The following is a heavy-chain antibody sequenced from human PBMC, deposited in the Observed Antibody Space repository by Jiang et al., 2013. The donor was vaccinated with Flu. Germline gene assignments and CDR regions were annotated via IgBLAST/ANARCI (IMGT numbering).Heavy chain of an antibody. CDR1: GGSISDSNW. V-gene: IGHV4-4*02. Sequence: GSGLVKPSGTPSLTCAVSGGSISDSNWWNWVRQSPGKGLEWIGEMSHSGSTNYNPSLKGRVTISVDKSQNHFSVKLNSVTAADTAVYYCARVRSGCSGNSCYFDPWGQGTLVTVSS. J-gene: IGHJ5*02. CDR2: MSHSGST. CDR3: ARVRSGCSGNSCYFDP. D-gene: IGHD2-2*01.